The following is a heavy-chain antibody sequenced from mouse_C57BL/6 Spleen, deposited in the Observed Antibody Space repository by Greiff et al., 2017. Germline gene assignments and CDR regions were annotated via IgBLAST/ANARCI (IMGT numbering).Heavy chain of an antibody. Sequence: VQLQQSGPELVKPGASVKISCKASGYAFSSSWMHWVKQRPGKGLEWIGRIYPGDGDTNYNGKFKGKATLTADKSSSTAYLQLSSLTSEDSAVYFCARWGYYSNYDFDVWGTGTTVTVSS. J-gene: IGHJ1*03. V-gene: IGHV1-82*01. CDR3: ARWGYYSNYDFDV. D-gene: IGHD2-5*01. CDR1: GYAFSSSW. CDR2: IYPGDGDT.